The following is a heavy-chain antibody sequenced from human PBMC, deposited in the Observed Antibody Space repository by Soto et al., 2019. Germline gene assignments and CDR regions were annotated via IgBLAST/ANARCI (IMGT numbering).Heavy chain of an antibody. CDR3: ARVRHINAFDI. D-gene: IGHD1-20*01. CDR2: IYNSGST. J-gene: IGHJ3*02. V-gene: IGHV4-30-4*01. CDR1: GGSISSGDYY. Sequence: QVQLQESGPGLVKPSQTLSLTCTVPGGSISSGDYYWSWIRQPPGKGLEWIGYIYNSGSTYYNPSRKGRVTIPVDTSKTQISLKLSSVTAADTAVYYCARVRHINAFDIWGQGKMVTVSS.